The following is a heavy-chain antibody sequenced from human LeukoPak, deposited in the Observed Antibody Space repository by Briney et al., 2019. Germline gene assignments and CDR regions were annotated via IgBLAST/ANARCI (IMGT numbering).Heavy chain of an antibody. CDR1: GGSISSGSYY. Sequence: SETLSLTCTVSGGSISSGSYYWSWVRQPAGKGLEWIGRSCTSGSTNYNPSLKSRETILADTSNNHFTLKQSPVTGADTDVYSGASVNSPESGVDWFDLWGQGTLVTVSS. J-gene: IGHJ5*02. D-gene: IGHD2-8*01. CDR2: SCTSGST. V-gene: IGHV4-61*02. CDR3: ASVNSPESGVDWFDL.